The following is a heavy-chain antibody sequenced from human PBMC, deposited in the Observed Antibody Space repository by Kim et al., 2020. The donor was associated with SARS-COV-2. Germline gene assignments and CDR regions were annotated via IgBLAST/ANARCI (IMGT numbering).Heavy chain of an antibody. J-gene: IGHJ4*02. CDR3: ARGARGGSELWSGYFDH. V-gene: IGHV3-33*01. CDR2: VWPDGSNK. D-gene: IGHD3-3*01. Sequence: GGSLRLSCAASGFTFGTYGLHWVRQAPGEGLEWVAVVWPDGSNKFYGDSVKGRFTISRDNSKNTLYLQMNSLTDDDTAVYYCARGARGGSELWSGYFDHWGQGTLVTVSS. CDR1: GFTFGTYG.